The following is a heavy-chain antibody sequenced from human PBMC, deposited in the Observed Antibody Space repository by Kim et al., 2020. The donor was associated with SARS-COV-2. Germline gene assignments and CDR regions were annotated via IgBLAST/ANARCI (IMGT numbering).Heavy chain of an antibody. J-gene: IGHJ4*02. CDR2: ISSSSSYI. V-gene: IGHV3-21*01. CDR1: GFTFSSYS. D-gene: IGHD3-3*01. Sequence: GGSLRLSCAASGFTFSSYSMNWVRQAPGKGLEWVSSISSSSSYIYYADSVKGRFTISRDNAKNSLYLQMNSLRAEDTAVYYCARGHDFWSGYYPQLGDPYYFDYWGQGTLVTVSS. CDR3: ARGHDFWSGYYPQLGDPYYFDY.